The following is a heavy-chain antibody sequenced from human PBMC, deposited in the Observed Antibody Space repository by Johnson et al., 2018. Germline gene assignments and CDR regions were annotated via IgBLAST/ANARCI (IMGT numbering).Heavy chain of an antibody. D-gene: IGHD3-10*01. V-gene: IGHV4-34*01. Sequence: QVQLQQWGAGLLKPSETXSLTCAVYGGSFSGYYWRWIRQPPGKGLEWIGEINHSGSTNYNPSLKSRVTISVDTSKNQFSLNLRSVTAADTAVYYCARGLWLPLRPYYYYYRDVWGKGTTVTVSS. J-gene: IGHJ6*03. CDR3: ARGLWLPLRPYYYYYRDV. CDR1: GGSFSGYY. CDR2: INHSGST.